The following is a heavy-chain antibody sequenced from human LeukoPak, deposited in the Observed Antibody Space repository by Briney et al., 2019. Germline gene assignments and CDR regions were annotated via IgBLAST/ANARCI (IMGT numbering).Heavy chain of an antibody. D-gene: IGHD3-9*01. V-gene: IGHV4-39*01. J-gene: IGHJ5*02. CDR2: IYYSGST. Sequence: SETLSLTCTVSGGSISSSSYYWGWIRQPPGKGLEWIGSIYYSGSTYYNPSLKNRVTISVDTSKNQFSLKLSSVTAADTAVYYCARQYYDILTGYYRACWFDPWGQGTLVIVSS. CDR1: GGSISSSSYY. CDR3: ARQYYDILTGYYRACWFDP.